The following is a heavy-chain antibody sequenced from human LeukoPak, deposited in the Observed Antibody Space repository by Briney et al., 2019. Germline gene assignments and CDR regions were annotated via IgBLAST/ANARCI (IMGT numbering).Heavy chain of an antibody. CDR1: GFTFNTFG. V-gene: IGHV3-21*01. Sequence: GGSLRLSCAASGFTFNTFGLNWVRQLPGKGLQWVSSISPSSSYIYYEDSVKGRFTISRDDAKNSLYLQMNSLTVGDTAVYYCVRDDAAWLYWGRGALVTVS. J-gene: IGHJ4*02. CDR2: ISPSSSYI. CDR3: VRDDAAWLY. D-gene: IGHD6-13*01.